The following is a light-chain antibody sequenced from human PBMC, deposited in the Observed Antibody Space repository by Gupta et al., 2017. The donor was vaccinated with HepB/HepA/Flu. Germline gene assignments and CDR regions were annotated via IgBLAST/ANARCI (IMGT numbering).Light chain of an antibody. CDR1: SSNIGSNT. J-gene: IGLJ2*01. Sequence: PGPRVTIPCSGSSSNIGSNTVNWYQQLPGTAPKLLIYSNNQRPSGVPDRFSGSKSGTSASLAISGLQAEDEADYYCAAWDDSLNGVVFGGGTKLTVL. V-gene: IGLV1-44*01. CDR3: AAWDDSLNGVV. CDR2: SNN.